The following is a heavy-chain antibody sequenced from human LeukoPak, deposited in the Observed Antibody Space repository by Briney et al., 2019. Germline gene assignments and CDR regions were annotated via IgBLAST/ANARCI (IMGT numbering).Heavy chain of an antibody. CDR2: IYYSGST. D-gene: IGHD3-3*01. V-gene: IGHV4-59*01. Sequence: PSETLSLTCTVSGGSISSNYWSWIQQPPGKGLEWIGYIYYSGSTNYNPSLESRVTISVDPSKNQFSLKLTSVTAADTAVYYCARDFWSGYYLFDPWGQGTLVTVSS. CDR3: ARDFWSGYYLFDP. CDR1: GGSISSNY. J-gene: IGHJ5*02.